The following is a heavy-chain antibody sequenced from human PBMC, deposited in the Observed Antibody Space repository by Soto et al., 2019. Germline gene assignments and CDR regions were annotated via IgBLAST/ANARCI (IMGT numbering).Heavy chain of an antibody. V-gene: IGHV1-3*01. CDR1: GYTFTSYA. D-gene: IGHD6-6*01. CDR2: INAGNGNT. J-gene: IGHJ4*02. Sequence: ASVKVSCKASGYTFTSYAMHWVRQAPGQRLEWMGWINAGNGNTKYSQKFQGRVTITRDTSASTAYMELSSLRSEDTAVYYCARSEYSSSSGAVQHYWGQGTLVTVSS. CDR3: ARSEYSSSSGAVQHY.